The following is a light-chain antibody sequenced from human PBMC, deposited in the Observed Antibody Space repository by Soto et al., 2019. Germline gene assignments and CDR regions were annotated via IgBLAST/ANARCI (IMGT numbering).Light chain of an antibody. CDR2: DAS. CDR1: QSISTY. CDR3: QQSYMDPIT. J-gene: IGKJ5*01. Sequence: DIQMTQSPSSLSASVGNRFTITCRASQSISTYLNWYQKKQGKAPNXXIYDASRLQSGVPSRFSGSGGGTDFTLSISSVKPEDFATYFCQQSYMDPITFGQGTRLEIK. V-gene: IGKV1-39*01.